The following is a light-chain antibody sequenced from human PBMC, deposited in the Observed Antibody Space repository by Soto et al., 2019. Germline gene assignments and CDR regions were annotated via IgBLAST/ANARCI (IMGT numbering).Light chain of an antibody. CDR1: QTVGSY. CDR2: DSS. CDR3: QQYGSSPR. Sequence: EIVLTQSPATLSLSPGERATLSCRASQTVGSYLAWYQQKRGQAPRLLFHDSSNRASGIPARFSGSGFGTDFTLTISSLEPEDFAVYYCQQYGSSPRFGQGTKVEIK. V-gene: IGKV3-11*01. J-gene: IGKJ1*01.